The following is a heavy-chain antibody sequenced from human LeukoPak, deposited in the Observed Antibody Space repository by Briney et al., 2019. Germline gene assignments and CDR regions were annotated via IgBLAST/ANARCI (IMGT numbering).Heavy chain of an antibody. D-gene: IGHD6-19*01. CDR1: GGSICSYY. CDR3: ARGLPGYSGGDDAFDF. Sequence: SETLSLTCTVSGGSICSYYWTWIRQPPGKGLEWIGYIYYSGSTNYNPSLKSRVTISVDTSKNQFSLKLSSVTAADTAVYYCARGLPGYSGGDDAFDFWGQGTVVTVS. CDR2: IYYSGST. J-gene: IGHJ3*01. V-gene: IGHV4-59*01.